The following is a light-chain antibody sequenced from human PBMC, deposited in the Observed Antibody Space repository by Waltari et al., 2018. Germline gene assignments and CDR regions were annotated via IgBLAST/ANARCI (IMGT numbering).Light chain of an antibody. CDR1: SSDVGGYNY. J-gene: IGLJ2*01. V-gene: IGLV2-14*03. Sequence: QSALTQPASVSGSPGQSITISCTGTSSDVGGYNYVSWYQQHPGKAPKLMIYDVSNRPVGVSKRFSGSKSGNTAALTISGLQAEDEADDYCSSYTSSSTLDVVFGGGTKLTVL. CDR2: DVS. CDR3: SSYTSSSTLDVV.